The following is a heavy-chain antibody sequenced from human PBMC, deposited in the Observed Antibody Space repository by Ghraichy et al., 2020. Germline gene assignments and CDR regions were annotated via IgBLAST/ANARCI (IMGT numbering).Heavy chain of an antibody. CDR2: ISYDGSDI. V-gene: IGHV3-33*01. D-gene: IGHD6-13*01. J-gene: IGHJ4*02. CDR3: ARDLGWAAAGNGFDC. CDR1: GFAFSSYG. Sequence: GGSLRLSCAASGFAFSSYGIHWVRQGAGKGLEWVAFISYDGSDIHYADSVKGRFTISRDNSKDTLNLQMNSLRAEDTALYYCARDLGWAAAGNGFDCWGQGTQVTVSS.